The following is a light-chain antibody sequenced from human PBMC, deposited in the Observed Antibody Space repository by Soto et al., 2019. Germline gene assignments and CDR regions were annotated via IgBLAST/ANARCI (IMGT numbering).Light chain of an antibody. CDR3: RSYTSSSTLV. J-gene: IGLJ2*01. Sequence: QSALTQPASVSGSPGQSITISCTGTSSDVGGYNYVSWYQQHPGKAHKLMIYDVSNRPSGVSNRFSGSKSGNTASLTISGLQAEDEADYYCRSYTSSSTLVFGGGTQLTVL. CDR2: DVS. CDR1: SSDVGGYNY. V-gene: IGLV2-14*01.